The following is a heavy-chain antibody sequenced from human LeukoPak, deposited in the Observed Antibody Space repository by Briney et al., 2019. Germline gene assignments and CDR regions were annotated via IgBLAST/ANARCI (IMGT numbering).Heavy chain of an antibody. CDR1: GGSISSSY. CDR2: IYFSGST. Sequence: SETLSLTCTVSGGSISSSYWSWIRQPPGKGLEWIGHIYFSGSTNYNPSLKSRVTISVDTSKNQFSLILSSVTAADTAVYYCARTISSGGRIDYWGQGTLVTVS. CDR3: ARTISSGGRIDY. V-gene: IGHV4-59*12. J-gene: IGHJ4*02. D-gene: IGHD3-10*01.